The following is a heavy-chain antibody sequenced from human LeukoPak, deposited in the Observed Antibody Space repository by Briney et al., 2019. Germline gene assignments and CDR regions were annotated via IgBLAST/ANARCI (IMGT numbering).Heavy chain of an antibody. D-gene: IGHD3-3*02. CDR2: INHSGST. CDR3: ARRRINGYYLDY. CDR1: GGSFSGYY. Sequence: PSETLSLTCAVYGGSFSGYYWSWIRQPPGKGLEWIGEINHSGSTNYNPSLKSRVTISVDTSKNQFSLKLSPVTAADTAVYYCARRRINGYYLDYWGQGTLVTVSS. V-gene: IGHV4-34*01. J-gene: IGHJ4*02.